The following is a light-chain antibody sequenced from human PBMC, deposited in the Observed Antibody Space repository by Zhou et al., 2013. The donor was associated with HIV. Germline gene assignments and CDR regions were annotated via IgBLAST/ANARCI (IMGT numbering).Light chain of an antibody. CDR3: QQYGSSPQT. Sequence: TQSPSSLSASVGDRVTITCRASQGIRNYVAWYQQKPGQAPRLLIYGASSRATGIPDRFSGSGSGTDFTLTISRLEPEDFAVYYCQQYGSSPQTFGQGTKVEIK. CDR2: GAS. J-gene: IGKJ1*01. CDR1: QGIRNY. V-gene: IGKV3-20*01.